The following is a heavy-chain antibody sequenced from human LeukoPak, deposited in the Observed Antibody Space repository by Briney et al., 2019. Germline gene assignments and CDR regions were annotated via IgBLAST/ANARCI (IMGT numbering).Heavy chain of an antibody. CDR2: INSNIRST. J-gene: IGHJ4*02. CDR1: GFTFSSYS. V-gene: IGHV3-21*01. Sequence: GGSLRLSCAASGFTFSSYSMNWVRQAPGNGLEWVSSINSNIRSTYYADSVKGRFTISRDNARNSLHLQMDSLRAEDTAVYYCTRALSSDNWFASHWGQGTLVTVSS. D-gene: IGHD1-1*01. CDR3: TRALSSDNWFASH.